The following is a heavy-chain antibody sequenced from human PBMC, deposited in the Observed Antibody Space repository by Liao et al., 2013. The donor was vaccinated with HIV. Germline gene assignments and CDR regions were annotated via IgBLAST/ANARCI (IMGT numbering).Heavy chain of an antibody. D-gene: IGHD3-16*01. CDR2: LDNSGTT. CDR3: ARLGVRIVLGLADY. J-gene: IGHJ4*02. V-gene: IGHV4-39*07. CDR1: GYSISTSTYF. Sequence: LSLTCSVSGYSISTSTYFWGWIRQSPGKGLEWIASLDNSGTTFYNPTLKSRVTTSIDTSKNQFSLKLTSVTAADTAVYYCARLGVRIVLGLADYWGQGTLVTVSS.